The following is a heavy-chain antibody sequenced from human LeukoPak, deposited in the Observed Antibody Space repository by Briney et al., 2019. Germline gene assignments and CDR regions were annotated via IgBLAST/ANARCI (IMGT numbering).Heavy chain of an antibody. D-gene: IGHD3-10*01. Sequence: GASVTVSCKASGYTFTRYGISWVRQAPGQGLEWMGWLNSYHGKRNYTQKRHGRVTMTTDPYTSTTKQELRTMRTHDKAVYNCAYEQRGYYKGSGSYFNERYYYFVMDVWGQGTTVTVSS. CDR3: AYEQRGYYKGSGSYFNERYYYFVMDV. J-gene: IGHJ6*02. CDR1: GYTFTRYG. V-gene: IGHV1-18*01. CDR2: LNSYHGKR.